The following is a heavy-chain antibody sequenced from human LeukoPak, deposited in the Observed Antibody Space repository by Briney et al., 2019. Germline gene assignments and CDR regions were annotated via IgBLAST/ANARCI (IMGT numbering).Heavy chain of an antibody. J-gene: IGHJ5*01. CDR1: GYSISSGYY. Sequence: SETLSLTCTVSGYSISSGYYWTWIRQPPGKGLEWIGYTQYSGNTFYNVALKSRVTISLDTSKSQLSLILTSVTAADTAVYYCTRVDHRFYGSGYDSWGQGKLVIVSS. CDR2: TQYSGNT. V-gene: IGHV4-38-2*02. CDR3: TRVDHRFYGSGYDS. D-gene: IGHD3-10*01.